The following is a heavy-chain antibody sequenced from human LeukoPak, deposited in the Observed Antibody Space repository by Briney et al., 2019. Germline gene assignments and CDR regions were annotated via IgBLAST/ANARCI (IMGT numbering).Heavy chain of an antibody. Sequence: SETLSLTCTASGGSISSYYWSWIRQSPGKGLEWIGYIYYSGITNYNPSLKNRGTISVDTSKNQFSLELRSVTAADTAVYYCAREVGATHYWGQGTLVTVSS. CDR3: AREVGATHY. CDR1: GGSISSYY. J-gene: IGHJ4*02. V-gene: IGHV4-59*01. D-gene: IGHD1-26*01. CDR2: IYYSGIT.